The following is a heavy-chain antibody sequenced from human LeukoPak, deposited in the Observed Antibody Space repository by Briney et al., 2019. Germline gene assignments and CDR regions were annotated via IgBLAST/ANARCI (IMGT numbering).Heavy chain of an antibody. Sequence: SETLSLTCAVSGGSFSGYYWSWLRQPPGKGLEWIGEINHSGSTNYNPSLKSRVTISVDTSKNQCSLKLSSVTAADTAVYYCARGSLSVSGSYFDYWGQGTLVTVSS. CDR1: GGSFSGYY. J-gene: IGHJ4*02. V-gene: IGHV4-34*01. CDR3: ARGSLSVSGSYFDY. CDR2: INHSGST. D-gene: IGHD1-26*01.